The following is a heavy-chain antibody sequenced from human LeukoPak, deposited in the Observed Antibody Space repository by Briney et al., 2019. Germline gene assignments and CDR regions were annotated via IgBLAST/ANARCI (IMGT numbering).Heavy chain of an antibody. J-gene: IGHJ3*02. CDR3: TRTHYDILTGSRQHDAFDI. CDR2: IYYSGST. V-gene: IGHV4-39*01. CDR1: GGSISSSSYY. D-gene: IGHD3-9*01. Sequence: PSETLSLTCTVSGGSISSSSYYWGWIRQPPGKGLEWIGSIYYSGSTYYNPSLKSRVTISVDTSKNQFSLKLSSVTAADTAVYYCTRTHYDILTGSRQHDAFDIWGQGTMVTVSS.